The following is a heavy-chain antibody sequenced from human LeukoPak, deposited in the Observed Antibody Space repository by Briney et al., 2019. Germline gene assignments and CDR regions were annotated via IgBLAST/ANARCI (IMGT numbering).Heavy chain of an antibody. D-gene: IGHD4-17*01. J-gene: IGHJ4*02. V-gene: IGHV1-58*01. CDR2: IVVGSGNT. CDR1: GLTFTSSA. Sequence: GTSVTVSCKASGLTFTSSAVQWVRQARGQRLEWIGWIVVGSGNTNYAQKFQERVTITRDMSTSTAYMELSSLRSEDTAVYYCAADPYDYGDYVLGYWGQGTLVTVSS. CDR3: AADPYDYGDYVLGY.